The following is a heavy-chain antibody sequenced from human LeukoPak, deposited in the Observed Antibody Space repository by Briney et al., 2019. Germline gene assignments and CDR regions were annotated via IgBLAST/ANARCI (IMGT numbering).Heavy chain of an antibody. V-gene: IGHV4-31*03. CDR2: IYYSGST. Sequence: PSETLSLTCTLSGGSIISGGYYWSSIRQHPGKGLEWIGYIYYSGSTYYNPSLKSRVTISVDTSKNQFSLKLSSVTAADTAVYYCARVRSGSYFPHRIDYWGQGTLVTVSS. D-gene: IGHD1-26*01. CDR1: GGSIISGGYY. J-gene: IGHJ4*02. CDR3: ARVRSGSYFPHRIDY.